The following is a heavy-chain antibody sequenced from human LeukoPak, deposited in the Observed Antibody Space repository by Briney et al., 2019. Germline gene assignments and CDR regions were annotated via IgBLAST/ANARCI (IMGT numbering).Heavy chain of an antibody. CDR3: ITGYGGR. CDR2: IQSKGVGGAA. CDR1: GFTFSHAW. D-gene: IGHD4-23*01. J-gene: IGHJ4*02. V-gene: IGHV3-15*01. Sequence: GGSLRLSCAASGFTFSHAWMSWVRQAPGKGLEWVGHIQSKGVGGAAGCAAPVKGRFTVSRDDSKNILYLQMNSLKTEDTAVYYCITGYGGRWGQGTLVTVSS.